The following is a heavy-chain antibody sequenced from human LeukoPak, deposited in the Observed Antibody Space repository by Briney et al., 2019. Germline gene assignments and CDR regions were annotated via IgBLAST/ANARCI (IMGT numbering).Heavy chain of an antibody. D-gene: IGHD5-24*01. CDR3: ASGGDGYNLDY. J-gene: IGHJ4*02. CDR2: IKSDGSTT. Sequence: GGSLRLSCAASGFTFSSYWMHWVRQAPGKGLVWVSRIKSDGSTTTYADSVKGRFTISRDNSKNTLYLQMNSLRAEDTAVYYCASGGDGYNLDYWGQGTLVTVSS. CDR1: GFTFSSYW. V-gene: IGHV3-74*01.